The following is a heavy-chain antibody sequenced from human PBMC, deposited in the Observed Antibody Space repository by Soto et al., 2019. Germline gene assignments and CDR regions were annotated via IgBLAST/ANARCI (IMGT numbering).Heavy chain of an antibody. CDR3: AILTKPTAVTTAFRGGYGLDV. V-gene: IGHV4-34*01. D-gene: IGHD4-17*01. CDR2: INHSGST. Sequence: PSETLSLTCAVYGGSFSGYYWSLIRQPPGKGLAWIGEINHSGSTNYNPSLKSRVTISADTSRNLFSLKLTSVTAADTAVYYCAILTKPTAVTTAFRGGYGLDVWGQGTTVTVSS. J-gene: IGHJ6*02. CDR1: GGSFSGYY.